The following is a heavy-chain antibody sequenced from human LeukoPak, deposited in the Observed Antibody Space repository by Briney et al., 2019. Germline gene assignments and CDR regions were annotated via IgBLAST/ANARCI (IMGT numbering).Heavy chain of an antibody. CDR3: ARVVYPGYGVKYWYFGL. V-gene: IGHV4-59*08. Sequence: SETLSLTCTVSGGSTSRYYWSWIRQPPGKGLEWIGYIYYSGSTDYNPSLKSRVTMSVDTSRSELSLRLTSVTAADTAIYYCARVVYPGYGVKYWYFGLWGRGTLVTVSS. CDR1: GGSTSRYY. D-gene: IGHD4-17*01. J-gene: IGHJ2*01. CDR2: IYYSGST.